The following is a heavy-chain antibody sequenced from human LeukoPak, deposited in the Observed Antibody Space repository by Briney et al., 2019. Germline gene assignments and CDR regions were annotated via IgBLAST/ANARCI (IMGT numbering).Heavy chain of an antibody. CDR3: ARVKQQLVGYYYYYYMDV. CDR1: GGSISSYY. CDR2: IYYSGST. V-gene: IGHV4-59*12. J-gene: IGHJ6*03. Sequence: SETLSLTCTVSGGSISSYYWSWIRQPPGKGLEWIGYIYYSGSTNYNPSLKSRVTISVDTSKNQFSLKLSSVTAADTAVYYCARVKQQLVGYYYYYYMDVWGKGTTVTVSS. D-gene: IGHD6-13*01.